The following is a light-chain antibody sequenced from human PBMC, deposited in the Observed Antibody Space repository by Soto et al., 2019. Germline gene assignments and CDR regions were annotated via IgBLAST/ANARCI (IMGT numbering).Light chain of an antibody. V-gene: IGKV3-20*01. Sequence: EIVLTQSPGTLSLSPGERATLSCRASQRLPTSYLAWYQQRHGQAPRLLIYGVSHRATGVPDRFSATGSGTDFTLIISRLEPEDFAVYYCQQYGASFFNTFGQGTRLEI. CDR3: QQYGASFFNT. CDR2: GVS. CDR1: QRLPTSY. J-gene: IGKJ2*01.